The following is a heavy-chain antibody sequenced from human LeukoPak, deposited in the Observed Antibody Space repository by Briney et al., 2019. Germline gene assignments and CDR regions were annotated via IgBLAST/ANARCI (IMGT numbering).Heavy chain of an antibody. CDR1: GYTFSNFY. J-gene: IGHJ4*02. D-gene: IGHD2-21*01. V-gene: IGHV1-2*02. Sequence: ASVNVSCKASGYTFSNFYMHWVRQAPGQGLEWMGWINPNSGGTNYVQKFQGRVTMTTDASISTAYMELSRLRSDDTAVYYCARTKIYSVCDYWGQGTLVTVSS. CDR2: INPNSGGT. CDR3: ARTKIYSVCDY.